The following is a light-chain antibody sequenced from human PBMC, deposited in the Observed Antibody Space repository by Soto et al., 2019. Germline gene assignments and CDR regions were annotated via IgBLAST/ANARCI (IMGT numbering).Light chain of an antibody. Sequence: EIVLTQSPGTLSLSPGERATLSCRASQSVSSSYLAWYQQKPGQAPRLLIYGASSRATGIPDRFSGSRSGTDFTLTISRLEPEDFAVYYCQQYGSSLFTYGPGNKVDIK. CDR1: QSVSSSY. CDR2: GAS. V-gene: IGKV3-20*01. CDR3: QQYGSSLFT. J-gene: IGKJ3*01.